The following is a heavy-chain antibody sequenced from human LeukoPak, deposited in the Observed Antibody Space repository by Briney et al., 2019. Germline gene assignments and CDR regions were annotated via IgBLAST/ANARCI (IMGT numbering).Heavy chain of an antibody. V-gene: IGHV3-53*01. CDR3: ARDSLGDPTYYFDY. J-gene: IGHJ4*02. CDR2: IYSGGST. CDR1: GFTVSSNY. Sequence: GGSLRLSCAASGFTVSSNYMSWVRQAPGKGLEWVSVIYSGGSTYYADSVKGRFTISRDNSKNTLYLQMNSLRAEDTAVYYCARDSLGDPTYYFDYWGQGTLVTVSS. D-gene: IGHD3-10*01.